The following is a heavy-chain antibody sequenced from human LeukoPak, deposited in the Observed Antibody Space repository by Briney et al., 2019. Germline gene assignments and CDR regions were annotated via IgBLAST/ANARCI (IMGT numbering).Heavy chain of an antibody. J-gene: IGHJ4*02. V-gene: IGHV3-74*01. D-gene: IGHD3-10*02. Sequence: GGSLRLSCAASGFTFTTYWMHWVRQVPGKGLVWVARINTDGRVTAYADSVKGRFTVSRDNAENTLYLQMNDLRPEDTAVYYCIRETHVGLHLEYWGQGTLATVTS. CDR1: GFTFTTYW. CDR3: IRETHVGLHLEY. CDR2: INTDGRVT.